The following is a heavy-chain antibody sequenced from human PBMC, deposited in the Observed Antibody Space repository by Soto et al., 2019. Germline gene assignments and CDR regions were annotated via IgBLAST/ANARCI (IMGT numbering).Heavy chain of an antibody. CDR1: GGSITGGTYY. J-gene: IGHJ5*02. CDR2: IHYSGST. V-gene: IGHV4-39*07. Sequence: SETLSLTCGVAGGSITGGTYYWVWIRHPPGKGLEWSGGIHYSGSTYYNPSLKSRVTISIDTSKNQFSLKLSSVNAADTAVYYCAKVGRIAAAGTWFDPWGQGTLVTVSS. CDR3: AKVGRIAAAGTWFDP. D-gene: IGHD6-13*01.